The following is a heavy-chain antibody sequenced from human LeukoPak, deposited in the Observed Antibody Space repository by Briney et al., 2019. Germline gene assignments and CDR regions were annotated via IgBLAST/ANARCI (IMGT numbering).Heavy chain of an antibody. Sequence: GGSLRLSCAASGFTVSSNCMSWVRQAPGKGLEWVSVIYSGGSTYYADSVKGRFTISRDNSKNTLYLQMNSLRAEDADVYYCARDAGYDYVWGTPYFDYWGQGTLVTVSS. CDR1: GFTVSSNC. CDR2: IYSGGST. D-gene: IGHD3-16*01. J-gene: IGHJ4*02. CDR3: ARDAGYDYVWGTPYFDY. V-gene: IGHV3-66*02.